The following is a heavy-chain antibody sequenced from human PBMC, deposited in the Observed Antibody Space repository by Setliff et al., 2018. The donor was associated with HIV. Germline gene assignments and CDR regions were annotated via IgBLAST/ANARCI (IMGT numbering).Heavy chain of an antibody. J-gene: IGHJ3*02. CDR2: ISGSGDTT. V-gene: IGHV3-23*01. D-gene: IGHD3-3*01. CDR3: AKDRLEWLAPDGFDI. Sequence: LRLSCAASGFTFSNYAMTWVRQAPGKGLEWVSGISGSGDTTNYADSVKGRFTISRDNSKNTLYLQMSSLRAEDTAVYYCAKDRLEWLAPDGFDIWGLGTMVTVSS. CDR1: GFTFSNYA.